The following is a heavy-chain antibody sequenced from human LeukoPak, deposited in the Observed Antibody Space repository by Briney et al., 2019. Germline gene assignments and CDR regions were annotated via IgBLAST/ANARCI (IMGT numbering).Heavy chain of an antibody. D-gene: IGHD3-3*01. CDR3: ARDNLKYYDFWSGLNMDV. V-gene: IGHV3-7*01. J-gene: IGHJ6*02. Sequence: PGGSLRLSCAASGFTFSSYWMSWVRQAPGKGLEWVANIKQDGSEKYYVDSVKGRFTISRDNAKNSLYLQMNSLRAEDTAVYYCARDNLKYYDFWSGLNMDVWGQGTTVTVSS. CDR1: GFTFSSYW. CDR2: IKQDGSEK.